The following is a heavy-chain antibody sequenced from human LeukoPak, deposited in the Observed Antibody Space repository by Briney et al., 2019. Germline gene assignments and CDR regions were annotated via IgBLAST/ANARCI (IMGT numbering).Heavy chain of an antibody. CDR2: INSDGRSI. Sequence: GGSLRLSCAASGFTFSSYWMYWVRQAPGKGLVWVSRINSDGRSISYADSVKGRFTISRDNAKNTLYLQMNSLRAGDTAVYYCATSGLSRLGFWGQGTLVTVSS. J-gene: IGHJ4*02. D-gene: IGHD2/OR15-2a*01. V-gene: IGHV3-74*01. CDR3: ATSGLSRLGF. CDR1: GFTFSSYW.